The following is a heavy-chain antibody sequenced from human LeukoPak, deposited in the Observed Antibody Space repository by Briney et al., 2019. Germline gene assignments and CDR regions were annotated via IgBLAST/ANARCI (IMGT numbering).Heavy chain of an antibody. CDR2: ISSSSSYI. V-gene: IGHV3-21*01. D-gene: IGHD1-20*01. J-gene: IGHJ3*02. CDR3: AIITGTTADAFDI. Sequence: GGSLRLSCAVSGFTVSGDYMSWVRQAPGKGLEWVSSISSSSSYIYYADSVKGRFTISRDNAKNSLYLQMNSLRAEDTAVYYCAIITGTTADAFDIWGQGTMVTVSS. CDR1: GFTVSGDY.